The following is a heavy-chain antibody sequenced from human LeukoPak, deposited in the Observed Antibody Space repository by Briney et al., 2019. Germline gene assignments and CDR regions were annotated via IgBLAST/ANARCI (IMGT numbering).Heavy chain of an antibody. V-gene: IGHV1-69*06. J-gene: IGHJ4*02. CDR2: IIPIFGTA. CDR3: AREGGYDHHFDY. Sequence: ASVKVSCKASGGTFSSYAISWVRQAPGQGLEWMGGIIPIFGTANYAQKFQGRVTITADKSTSTAYMELSSLRSEDTAVYYCAREGGYDHHFDYWGQGTLVTVSS. D-gene: IGHD5-12*01. CDR1: GGTFSSYA.